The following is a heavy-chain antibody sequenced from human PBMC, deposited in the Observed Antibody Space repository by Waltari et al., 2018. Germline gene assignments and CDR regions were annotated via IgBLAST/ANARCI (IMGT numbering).Heavy chain of an antibody. V-gene: IGHV1-2*02. CDR2: INPNSGDK. J-gene: IGHJ4*02. CDR3: ARAIGWEQIDY. Sequence: QVQLVQSGAGVKKPGAAVTVSCKASEDTFNGYYIQWVRQAPGQGLEWMGWINPNSGDKNYGAKFRGRVTMTRDTSIHTAYMELSRLRSDDTAIYFCARAIGWEQIDYWGQGTLVTVSS. D-gene: IGHD1-26*01. CDR1: EDTFNGYY.